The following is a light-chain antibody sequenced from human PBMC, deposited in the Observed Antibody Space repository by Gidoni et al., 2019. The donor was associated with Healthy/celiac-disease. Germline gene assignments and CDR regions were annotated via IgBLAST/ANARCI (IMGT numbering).Light chain of an antibody. CDR2: GAS. V-gene: IGKV3-15*01. CDR1: QSVSSN. Sequence: EIVLTQSPATLSVSPVERATLSCRASQSVSSNFAWSQQKPGQAPRLLIYGASTRATGIPARFSGSGSGTEFTLPISSLQSEDFAVYYCQQYNNWPITFGQGTRLEIK. CDR3: QQYNNWPIT. J-gene: IGKJ5*01.